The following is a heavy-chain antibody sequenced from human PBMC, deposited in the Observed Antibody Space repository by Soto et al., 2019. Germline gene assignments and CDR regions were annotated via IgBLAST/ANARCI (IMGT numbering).Heavy chain of an antibody. CDR1: GVSMDTGFW. D-gene: IGHD3-16*01. CDR3: AVWGGLSRPRDY. CDR2: IYNTGIT. Sequence: QLQLQASGPGLVRPSGTLSLACTVSGVSMDTGFWWTLARQPPGTGLEWIGEIYNTGITNYNPSLESGITLPVDMSNRKFSLNLNSATAADTSVYYCAVWGGLSRPRDYWGQGALVTVSS. V-gene: IGHV4-4*02. J-gene: IGHJ4*02.